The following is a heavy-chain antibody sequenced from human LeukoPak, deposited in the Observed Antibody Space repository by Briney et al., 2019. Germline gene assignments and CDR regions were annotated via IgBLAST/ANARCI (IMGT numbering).Heavy chain of an antibody. Sequence: GGSLRLSCAASGFTFSSYAMSWVRQAPGKGLEWVSAISGSGGSTYYADSVKGRFTISRDNSKNTLYLQMNSLRAEDTAVYYCAGYLGYCSGGSCYSGDWFYFDYWGQGTLVTVSS. CDR1: GFTFSSYA. J-gene: IGHJ4*02. CDR3: AGYLGYCSGGSCYSGDWFYFDY. CDR2: ISGSGGST. D-gene: IGHD2-15*01. V-gene: IGHV3-23*01.